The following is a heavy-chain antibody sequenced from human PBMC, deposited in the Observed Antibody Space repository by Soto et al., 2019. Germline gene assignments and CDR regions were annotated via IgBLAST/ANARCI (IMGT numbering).Heavy chain of an antibody. D-gene: IGHD6-19*01. CDR2: ISGSGGST. J-gene: IGHJ4*02. V-gene: IGHV3-23*01. CDR1: GFTFSSYA. CDR3: AKSYLGSSGWSLFDY. Sequence: GGSLRLSCAASGFTFSSYAMSWVRQSPGKGLEWVSAISGSGGSTYYADSVKGRFTISRDNSKNTLYLQMNSLRAEDTAVYYCAKSYLGSSGWSLFDYWGQGTLVTVSS.